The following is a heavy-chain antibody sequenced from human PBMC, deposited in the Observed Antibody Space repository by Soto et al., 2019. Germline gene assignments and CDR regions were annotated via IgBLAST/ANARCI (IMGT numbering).Heavy chain of an antibody. V-gene: IGHV3-30-3*01. CDR1: GFTFSSYA. J-gene: IGHJ5*02. Sequence: QVQLVESGGGVVQPGRSLRLSCAASGFTFSSYAMHWVRQAPGKGLEWVAVISYDGSNKYYADSVKGRFTISRDNSKNALYLQMNRLRAEDTAVYYCAREAVDYGDTDWFDPWGQGTLVTVSS. D-gene: IGHD4-17*01. CDR2: ISYDGSNK. CDR3: AREAVDYGDTDWFDP.